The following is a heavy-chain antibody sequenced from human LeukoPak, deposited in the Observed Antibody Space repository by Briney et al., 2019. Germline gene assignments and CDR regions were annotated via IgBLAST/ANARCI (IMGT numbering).Heavy chain of an antibody. V-gene: IGHV1-18*01. D-gene: IGHD6-6*01. CDR3: ARRAARRYFDY. Sequence: PGASVKVFCKTSGGTFITYGINWVRQAPGPGLEWMGWISTYNGDTNYAQKLQGRVTMTTDTSTSTAYMELRSLRSDDTAVYYCARRAARRYFDYWGQGTLVTVSS. CDR1: GGTFITYG. CDR2: ISTYNGDT. J-gene: IGHJ4*02.